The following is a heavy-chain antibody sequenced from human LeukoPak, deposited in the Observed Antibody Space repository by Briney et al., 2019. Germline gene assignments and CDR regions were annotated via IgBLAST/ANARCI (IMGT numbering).Heavy chain of an antibody. CDR2: ISGVGDST. V-gene: IGHV3-23*01. CDR3: ARGYCSSNTCYIAFDI. J-gene: IGHJ3*02. Sequence: GGSLRLSCAASGFTFSNYAMNWVRQAPGKGLEWVSTISGVGDSTYYADSVKGRFTISRDNPKNSLYLQMNSLRAEDTAVYYCARGYCSSNTCYIAFDIWGQGTMVTVSS. D-gene: IGHD2-2*02. CDR1: GFTFSNYA.